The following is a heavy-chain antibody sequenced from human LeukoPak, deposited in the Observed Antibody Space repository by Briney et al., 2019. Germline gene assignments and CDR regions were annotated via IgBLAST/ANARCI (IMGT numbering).Heavy chain of an antibody. V-gene: IGHV4-39*01. CDR3: ARTTPHQYYDFWSGYYGPLGY. D-gene: IGHD3-3*01. CDR2: IYYSGST. Sequence: SETLSLTCAVSGYSISSSSYYWGWIRQPPGKGLEWIGSIYYSGSTYYNPSLKSRVTISVDTSKNQFSLKLSSVTAADTAVYYCARTTPHQYYDFWSGYYGPLGYWGQGTLVTVSS. CDR1: GYSISSSSYY. J-gene: IGHJ4*02.